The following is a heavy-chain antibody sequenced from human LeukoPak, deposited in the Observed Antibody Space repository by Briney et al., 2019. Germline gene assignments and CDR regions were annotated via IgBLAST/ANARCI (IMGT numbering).Heavy chain of an antibody. CDR1: GGSISSSSYY. CDR3: ARAAGGYSSSSGENGYYYYYMDV. J-gene: IGHJ6*03. V-gene: IGHV4-39*07. D-gene: IGHD6-6*01. Sequence: PSETLSLTCTVSGGSISSSSYYWGWIRQPPGKGLEWIGSIYYSGSTYYNPSLKSRVTISVDTSKNQFSLKLSSVTAADTAVYYCARAAGGYSSSSGENGYYYYYMDVWGKGTTVTVSS. CDR2: IYYSGST.